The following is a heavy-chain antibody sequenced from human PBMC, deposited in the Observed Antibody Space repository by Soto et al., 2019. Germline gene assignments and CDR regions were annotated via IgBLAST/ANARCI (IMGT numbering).Heavy chain of an antibody. V-gene: IGHV3-74*01. CDR1: GFTFSSYW. CDR3: ARGGLGTYLLDF. D-gene: IGHD3-10*01. CDR2: ITGDESGT. J-gene: IGHJ4*02. Sequence: EVQLVESGGGLVQPGGSLRLSCAASGFTFSSYWMHWVRQAPGKGLVWLSRITGDESGTNYADSVKGRFTISRDNAKNTLYLQMNSLRAEDTAVYYCARGGLGTYLLDFWGQGTLVTVSS.